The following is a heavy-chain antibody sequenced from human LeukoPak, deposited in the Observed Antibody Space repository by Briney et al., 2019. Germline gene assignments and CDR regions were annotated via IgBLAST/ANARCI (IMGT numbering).Heavy chain of an antibody. D-gene: IGHD6-19*01. Sequence: PSETLSLTCAVSGGSISSSNWWSWVRQPPGKGLEWIGEIYHSGSTNYNPSLKSRVTISVDKSKNQFSLKLSSVTAADTAVYYCASSLGLIAVAGTTLDYWGQGTLVTVSS. CDR1: GGSISSSNW. CDR3: ASSLGLIAVAGTTLDY. J-gene: IGHJ4*02. V-gene: IGHV4-4*02. CDR2: IYHSGST.